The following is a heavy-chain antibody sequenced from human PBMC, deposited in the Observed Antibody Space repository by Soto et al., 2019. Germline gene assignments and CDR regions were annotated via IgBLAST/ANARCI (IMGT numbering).Heavy chain of an antibody. D-gene: IGHD2-2*01. V-gene: IGHV3-53*01. CDR1: GFTVSSNY. Sequence: SGGSLRLSCAASGFTVSSNYMSWVRQAPGKGLEWVSVIYSGGSTYYADSVKGRFTISRDNSKNTLYLQMNSLRAEDTAVYYCARGVEDIVVVPAADWGQGTLVTVSS. J-gene: IGHJ4*02. CDR2: IYSGGST. CDR3: ARGVEDIVVVPAAD.